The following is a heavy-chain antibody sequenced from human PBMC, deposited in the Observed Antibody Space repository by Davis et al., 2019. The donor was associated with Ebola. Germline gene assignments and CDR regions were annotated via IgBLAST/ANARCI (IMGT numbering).Heavy chain of an antibody. Sequence: GESLKISCAASGFTFSSYGMHWVRQAPGKGLEWVAVISYDGSNKYYADSVKGRFTISRDNSKNTLYLQMNSLRAEDTAVYYCAKDRGEHSSGWLFDYWGQGTLVTVSS. V-gene: IGHV3-30*18. D-gene: IGHD6-19*01. CDR3: AKDRGEHSSGWLFDY. CDR1: GFTFSSYG. CDR2: ISYDGSNK. J-gene: IGHJ4*02.